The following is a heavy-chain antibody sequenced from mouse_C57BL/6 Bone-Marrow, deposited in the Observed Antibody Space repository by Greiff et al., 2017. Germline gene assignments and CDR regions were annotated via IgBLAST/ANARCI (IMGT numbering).Heavy chain of an antibody. V-gene: IGHV1-81*01. CDR3: AREWYYYFDY. D-gene: IGHD1-1*02. Sequence: QVQLQQSGAELARPGASVKLSCKASGYTFTSYGISWVKQRTGQGLEWIGEIYPRSGNTYYNEKFKGKATLTADKSSSKAYMELRSLTSDDSAVYFCAREWYYYFDYWGQGTTLTVSS. J-gene: IGHJ2*01. CDR1: GYTFTSYG. CDR2: IYPRSGNT.